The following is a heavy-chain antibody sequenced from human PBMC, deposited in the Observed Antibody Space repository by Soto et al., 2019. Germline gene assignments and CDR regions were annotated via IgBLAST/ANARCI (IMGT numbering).Heavy chain of an antibody. V-gene: IGHV3-53*04. Sequence: EVRLVESGGGLVQPGGSLRLSCAAFGFTVSSNYMTWVRLAPGKGLEWVSLVYSGGATHYAASVKGRFTISTHSSQNTLFLQMNSLRTEDTATYHCVRGRYGAEIHWGQGTKVTVSS. J-gene: IGHJ4*02. CDR1: GFTVSSNY. CDR2: VYSGGAT. D-gene: IGHD3-10*01. CDR3: VRGRYGAEIH.